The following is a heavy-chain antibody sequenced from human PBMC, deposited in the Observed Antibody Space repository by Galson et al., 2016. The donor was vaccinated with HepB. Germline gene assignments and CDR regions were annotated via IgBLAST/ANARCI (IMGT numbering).Heavy chain of an antibody. D-gene: IGHD6-6*01. CDR1: GFNFGSYA. CDR3: TRAIAARLPFDN. CDR2: IYSGGYT. J-gene: IGHJ4*02. V-gene: IGHV3-66*01. Sequence: SLRLSCAASGFNFGSYAMHWVRQPPGKGLEWVSIIYSGGYTYYADSVKGRFNISRDNSKNTVSLQMNSLRVEDTAVYYCTRAIAARLPFDNWGQGTLVTVSS.